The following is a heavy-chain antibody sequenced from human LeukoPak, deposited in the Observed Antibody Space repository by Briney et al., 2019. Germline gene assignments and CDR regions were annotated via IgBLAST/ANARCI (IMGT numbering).Heavy chain of an antibody. Sequence: GGSLRLSCAASGFTFDDYAMHWVRQAPGKGLEWVSGISWNSGSIGYADSVKGRFTISRDNAKNSLYLQMNSLRAEDTALYYCAKDILSDYGGNSFDYWGQGTLVTVSS. CDR2: ISWNSGSI. J-gene: IGHJ4*02. CDR1: GFTFDDYA. CDR3: AKDILSDYGGNSFDY. V-gene: IGHV3-9*01. D-gene: IGHD4-23*01.